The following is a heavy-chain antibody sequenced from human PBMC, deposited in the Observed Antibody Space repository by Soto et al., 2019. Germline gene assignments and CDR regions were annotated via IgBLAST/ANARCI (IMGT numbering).Heavy chain of an antibody. V-gene: IGHV1-69*13. CDR3: ARDVPPRYAYSNYVAFDI. CDR2: IIPIFGTA. D-gene: IGHD4-4*01. CDR1: GCTFSSYA. Sequence: GASVKVSCKASGCTFSSYAISWVRQAPGQGLEWMGGIIPIFGTANYAQKFQGRVTITADESTSTAYMELSSLRSEDTAVYYCARDVPPRYAYSNYVAFDIWGQGTMVTVSS. J-gene: IGHJ3*02.